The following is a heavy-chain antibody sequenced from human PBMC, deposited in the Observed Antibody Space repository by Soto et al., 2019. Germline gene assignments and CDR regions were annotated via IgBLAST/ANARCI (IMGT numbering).Heavy chain of an antibody. Sequence: QITLKEPGPTLVKPTQTLTLTCTFSGFSLSARGVGVGWIRQPPGKALEWLALIYWNDDKRYSPSLQSRLTITKDASKNQVVFSMTNVDPADTATYYCAHSPWGAAPDYWGQGTLVTVSS. J-gene: IGHJ4*02. D-gene: IGHD3-16*01. CDR2: IYWNDDK. CDR1: GFSLSARGVG. V-gene: IGHV2-5*01. CDR3: AHSPWGAAPDY.